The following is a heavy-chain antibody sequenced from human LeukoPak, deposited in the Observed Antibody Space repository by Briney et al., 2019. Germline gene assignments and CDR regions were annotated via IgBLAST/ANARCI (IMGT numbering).Heavy chain of an antibody. Sequence: ASVKVSCKASGGTFSSYAISWVRQAPGQGLEWMGGIIPIFGTANYAQKFQGRVTITADESTSTAYMELSSLRSEDTAVYYCATGSDFWSGLHAFDIWGQGTMVTVSS. V-gene: IGHV1-69*13. CDR3: ATGSDFWSGLHAFDI. D-gene: IGHD3-3*01. J-gene: IGHJ3*02. CDR2: IIPIFGTA. CDR1: GGTFSSYA.